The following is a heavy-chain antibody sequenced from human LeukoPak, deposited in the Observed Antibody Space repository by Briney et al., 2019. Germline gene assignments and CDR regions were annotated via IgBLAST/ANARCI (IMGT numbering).Heavy chain of an antibody. D-gene: IGHD2-21*01. V-gene: IGHV3-30*04. CDR3: ARDRFVVLDY. J-gene: IGHJ4*02. CDR2: ISHDGSSK. Sequence: GGSLRLSCAASGFTFSTYAMHWVRQAPGKGLEWVAVISHDGSSKYYADSVKGRFTISRDNSKNTLYVQMNSLRAEDTAVYYCARDRFVVLDYWGQGTLVTVSS. CDR1: GFTFSTYA.